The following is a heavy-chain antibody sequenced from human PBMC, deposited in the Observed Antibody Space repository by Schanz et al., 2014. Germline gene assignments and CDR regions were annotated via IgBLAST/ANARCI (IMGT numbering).Heavy chain of an antibody. CDR1: GLNLGSNG. CDR2: INSVGSNA. Sequence: EVQLVQSGGGLVQPGGSLRLSCAASGLNLGSNGMNGVGQNPGKGLVWVARINSVGSNADYADSVRGRFTISRDNAGNTLFLQMNSLRAEDTAVDYCARKVVATIGGYYDNWGQGTLVIVSS. D-gene: IGHD5-12*01. CDR3: ARKVVATIGGYYDN. V-gene: IGHV3-74*01. J-gene: IGHJ4*02.